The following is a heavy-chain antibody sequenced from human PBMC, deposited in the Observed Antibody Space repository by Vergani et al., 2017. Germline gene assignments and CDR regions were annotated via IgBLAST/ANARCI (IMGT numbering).Heavy chain of an antibody. CDR1: GFTFSSYG. CDR2: ISYDGSDK. CDR3: AKDPSSPTVTSDYYYYGGRDV. D-gene: IGHD4-11*01. Sequence: QVQLVESGGGVVQPGRSLRLSCAASGFTFSSYGMHWVRQAPGKGLEWVAVISYDGSDKYYADTVKGRFTISRDNSKNTLYLQMNSLRAEDTAVYYCAKDPSSPTVTSDYYYYGGRDVWGQGTTVTVSS. V-gene: IGHV3-30*18. J-gene: IGHJ6*02.